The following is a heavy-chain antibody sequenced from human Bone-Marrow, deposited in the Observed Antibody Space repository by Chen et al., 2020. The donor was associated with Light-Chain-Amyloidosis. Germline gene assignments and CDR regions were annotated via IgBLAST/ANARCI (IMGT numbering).Heavy chain of an antibody. CDR1: GFSFSSYW. V-gene: IGHV3-74*02. CDR2: INTDGSTT. CDR3: VYDSHREAAFDI. D-gene: IGHD3-22*01. J-gene: IGHJ3*02. Sequence: EVQLVESGGDLVRPGGCLRLSCAASGFSFSSYWMHWVRQAPGKGLVWVSRINTDGSTTTYADSVRGRFTISRDNAKNTLFLQMSSLRAEDTAIYYCVYDSHREAAFDIWGQGTMVTVSS.